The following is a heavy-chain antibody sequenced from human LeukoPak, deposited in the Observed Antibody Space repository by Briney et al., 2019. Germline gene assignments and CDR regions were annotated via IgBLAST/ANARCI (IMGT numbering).Heavy chain of an antibody. Sequence: GASVKVSCKASGYTFTGYFLHWVRRAPAQGFEWMGWINPNSGDTSYTQTFQGRVTMTRDTSISTAYMELSSLRSDDTAVYYCARAQSLTAPAGTFANSWGQGTLVTVSS. V-gene: IGHV1-2*02. CDR3: ARAQSLTAPAGTFANS. CDR2: INPNSGDT. J-gene: IGHJ4*02. D-gene: IGHD6-13*01. CDR1: GYTFTGYF.